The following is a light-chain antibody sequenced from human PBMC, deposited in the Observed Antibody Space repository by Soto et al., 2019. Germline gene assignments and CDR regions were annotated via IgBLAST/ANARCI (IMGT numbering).Light chain of an antibody. Sequence: EIVLTQSPGTLSLSPGEKAILSCRASQSIAPNYLAWYQQKPGQAPRLLIYGASSRATGIPDRFSGSGSGTDFTLTISRLEPEDFAVYFCQQYDDSFTWTFGQGTKVEIK. CDR3: QQYDDSFTWT. CDR1: QSIAPNY. J-gene: IGKJ1*01. V-gene: IGKV3-20*01. CDR2: GAS.